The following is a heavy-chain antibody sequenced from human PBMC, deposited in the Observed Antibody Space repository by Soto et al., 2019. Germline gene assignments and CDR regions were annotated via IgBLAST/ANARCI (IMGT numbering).Heavy chain of an antibody. V-gene: IGHV3-74*01. Sequence: QPGGSLRLSCAASGFIFSSYWMHWVRQAPGKGLVWVSRIKSDGSSTSYADSVKGRFTISRDNAKYTLHLQMNSLRAEDTAVYYCARDLYCSGGNCPPDAFDIWGPGTMVTVSS. J-gene: IGHJ3*02. CDR1: GFIFSSYW. CDR3: ARDLYCSGGNCPPDAFDI. D-gene: IGHD2-15*01. CDR2: IKSDGSST.